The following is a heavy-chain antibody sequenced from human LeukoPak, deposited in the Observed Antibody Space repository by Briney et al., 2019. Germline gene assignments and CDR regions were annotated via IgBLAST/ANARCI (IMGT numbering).Heavy chain of an antibody. Sequence: PGGSLRLSCAASRFSFSSYGMHWVRQAPGKGLEWVAIMEEYGSYIFYVDSVKGRFIISRDNARNSLYLQMNNLRAEDTAVYYCARPRGCGSARCNNFDSWGQGTLVTVSS. D-gene: IGHD2-2*01. V-gene: IGHV3-7*01. CDR1: RFSFSSYG. CDR3: ARPRGCGSARCNNFDS. CDR2: MEEYGSYI. J-gene: IGHJ4*02.